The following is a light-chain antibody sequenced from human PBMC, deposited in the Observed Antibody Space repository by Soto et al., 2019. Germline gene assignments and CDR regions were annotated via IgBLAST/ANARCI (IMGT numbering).Light chain of an antibody. V-gene: IGKV3-20*01. J-gene: IGKJ1*01. Sequence: LISMASQGMNNIYFAWYQQKPGQVPRLLIYGVSSRATGIPDRFSGRGSGKDCPLSLNTLEPEDLARHFRQQYGSSPRLFGQGTKVDI. CDR2: GVS. CDR1: QGMNNIY. CDR3: QQYGSSPRL.